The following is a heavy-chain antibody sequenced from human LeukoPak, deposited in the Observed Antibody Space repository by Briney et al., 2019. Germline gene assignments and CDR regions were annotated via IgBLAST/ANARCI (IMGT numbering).Heavy chain of an antibody. Sequence: SETLSLTCNVSGSSISNGFFWAWIRQSPGKGLEWIGSIQNGGDSYYNASLKSRTTMSVDMSKNQFSLKLTSVTAADTAVFYCARGMGRFCTSSSCYLSFVYWGQGTLVTVSS. CDR1: GSSISNGFF. J-gene: IGHJ4*02. CDR2: IQNGGDS. V-gene: IGHV4-38-2*02. D-gene: IGHD2-2*01. CDR3: ARGMGRFCTSSSCYLSFVY.